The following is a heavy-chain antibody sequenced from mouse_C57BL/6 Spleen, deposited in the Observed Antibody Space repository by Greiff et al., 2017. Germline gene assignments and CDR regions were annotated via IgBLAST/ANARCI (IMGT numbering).Heavy chain of an antibody. J-gene: IGHJ2*01. CDR3: TSMVTTKEVLGY. D-gene: IGHD2-2*01. CDR2: IDPEDGDT. CDR1: GFNIKDYY. Sequence: VQLKESGAELVRPGASVKLSCTASGFNIKDYYMHWVKQRPEQGLEWIGRIDPEDGDTEYAPKFQGKATMTADTSSNTAYLQLSSLTSEDTAVYYCTSMVTTKEVLGYWGQGTTLTVSS. V-gene: IGHV14-1*01.